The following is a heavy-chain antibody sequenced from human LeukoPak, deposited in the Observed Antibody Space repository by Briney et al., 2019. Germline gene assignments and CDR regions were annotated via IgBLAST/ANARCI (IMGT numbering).Heavy chain of an antibody. CDR2: IYHGGST. D-gene: IGHD6-13*01. CDR1: GGSIISSYW. J-gene: IGHJ4*02. Sequence: PSETLSLTCAVSGGSIISSYWWSWVRQSPGKGLEWIGEIYHGGSTNYNPSLKSRVTVSVDKSKSQFSLKLSSVTAADTAVYYCARVFGSSSWYYDYWGQGTLVTVSS. V-gene: IGHV4-4*02. CDR3: ARVFGSSSWYYDY.